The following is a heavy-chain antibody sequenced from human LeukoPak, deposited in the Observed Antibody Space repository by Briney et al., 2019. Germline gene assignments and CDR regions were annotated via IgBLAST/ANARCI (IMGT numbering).Heavy chain of an antibody. CDR3: AREYSRGRFDY. CDR1: GDSVSSNSAA. J-gene: IGHJ4*02. Sequence: SQTLSLTCGISGDSVSSNSAAWNWSRQSPSRGLEWLGRTYYRSKWYNDYAVSVKSRITNNPDSSKNQVSLQLNSVTPEDTAMYYCAREYSRGRFDYWGQGTLVTVSS. CDR2: TYYRSKWYN. V-gene: IGHV6-1*01. D-gene: IGHD5-18*01.